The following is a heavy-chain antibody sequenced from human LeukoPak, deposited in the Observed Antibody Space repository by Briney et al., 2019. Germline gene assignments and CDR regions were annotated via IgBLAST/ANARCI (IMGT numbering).Heavy chain of an antibody. V-gene: IGHV3-23*01. CDR2: ISGSGGST. Sequence: PGGSLRLSCAASGFTFSSYAMSWVRQAPGKGLEWVSAISGSGGSTYYADSVKGRFTISRDNSKNTLYLQMNSLRAEDTAVYYCANSYDFWSGYYNIRFDYWGQGTLVTVSS. CDR3: ANSYDFWSGYYNIRFDY. CDR1: GFTFSSYA. J-gene: IGHJ4*02. D-gene: IGHD3-3*01.